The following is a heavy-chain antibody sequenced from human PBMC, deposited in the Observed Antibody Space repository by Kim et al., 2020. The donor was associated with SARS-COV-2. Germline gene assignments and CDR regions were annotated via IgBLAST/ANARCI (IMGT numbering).Heavy chain of an antibody. V-gene: IGHV1-69*13. CDR1: GGTFSSYA. D-gene: IGHD3-9*01. J-gene: IGHJ4*02. CDR2: IIPIFGTA. CDR3: ATYFDWLNYFDY. Sequence: SVKVSCKASGGTFSSYAISWVRQAPGQGLEWMGGIIPIFGTANYAQKFQGRVTITADESTSTAYMELSSLRSEDTAVYYCATYFDWLNYFDYWGQGTLVTVSS.